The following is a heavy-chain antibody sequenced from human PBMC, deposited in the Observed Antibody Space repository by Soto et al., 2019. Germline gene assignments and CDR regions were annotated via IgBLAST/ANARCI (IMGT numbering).Heavy chain of an antibody. CDR2: IYYSGST. J-gene: IGHJ4*02. V-gene: IGHV4-39*01. Sequence: SETLSLTCTVSGSSICSSSYYWGWIRQPPGKGLEWIGSIYYSGSTYYNPSLKSRITISVDTSKNQFSLKLSSVTAADTAVYYCARQRAYCSGGSCYPYYFDYWGQGTLVTVSS. D-gene: IGHD2-15*01. CDR3: ARQRAYCSGGSCYPYYFDY. CDR1: GSSICSSSYY.